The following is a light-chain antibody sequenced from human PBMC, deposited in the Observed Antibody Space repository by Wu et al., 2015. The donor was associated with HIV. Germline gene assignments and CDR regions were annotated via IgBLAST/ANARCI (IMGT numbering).Light chain of an antibody. J-gene: IGKJ2*01. Sequence: DSVLTQSPGTLSLSPGERATLSCRASQRMSSSYIAWYQQKPGQAPRLLIYGASTRAADIPDRFSGSGSGTDFSLTISRLEPEDSAVYYCHQYGSGIPYIKFGQGTQAGDQT. CDR2: GAS. CDR1: QRMSSSY. V-gene: IGKV3-20*01. CDR3: HQYGSGIPYIK.